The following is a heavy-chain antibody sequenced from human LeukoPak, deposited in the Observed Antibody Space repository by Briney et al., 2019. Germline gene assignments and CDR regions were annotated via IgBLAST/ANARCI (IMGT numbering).Heavy chain of an antibody. J-gene: IGHJ4*02. CDR2: IYYSGST. CDR3: ARLEWLVWGGFFDY. V-gene: IGHV4-39*01. D-gene: IGHD6-19*01. Sequence: SETLSLTCTVSGGSISSSSYYWGWIRQPPGKGLEWIGSIYYSGSTYYNPSLKSRVTISVDTSKNQFSLKLTSVTAADTALYYCARLEWLVWGGFFDYWGQGTLVTVSS. CDR1: GGSISSSSYY.